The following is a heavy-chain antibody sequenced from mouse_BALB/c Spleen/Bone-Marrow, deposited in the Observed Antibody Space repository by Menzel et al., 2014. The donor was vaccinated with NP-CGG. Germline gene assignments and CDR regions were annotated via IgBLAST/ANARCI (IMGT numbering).Heavy chain of an antibody. D-gene: IGHD2-4*01. V-gene: IGHV5-9-3*01. J-gene: IGHJ1*01. CDR3: SRLRMITTYFDV. Sequence: EVQVVEPGGGLAKPGGSLQLSCAASGFTFSTYAMSWVRQTPEKRLEWVATISSSGSYTYYPDSVKGRFTISRDNAKNTLYLQMSSLRSEDTAMFYCSRLRMITTYFDVWGAGTTVTVSS. CDR2: ISSSGSYT. CDR1: GFTFSTYA.